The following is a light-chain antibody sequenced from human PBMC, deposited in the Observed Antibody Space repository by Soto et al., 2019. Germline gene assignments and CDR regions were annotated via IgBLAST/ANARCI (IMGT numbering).Light chain of an antibody. Sequence: QSVLTQPPSVSAAPGQKGTISCSGSSSNIGNNYVSWYQHLPGTAPKVLIYDNNKRPSGIPDRCSGSKSGTSATLDITGLQTGDEGDYYCGSWDSSLSAVVFGGGTKVTVL. J-gene: IGLJ2*01. V-gene: IGLV1-51*01. CDR1: SSNIGNNY. CDR2: DNN. CDR3: GSWDSSLSAVV.